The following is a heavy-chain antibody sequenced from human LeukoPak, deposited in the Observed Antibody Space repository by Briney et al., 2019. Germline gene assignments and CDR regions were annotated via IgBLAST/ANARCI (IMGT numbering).Heavy chain of an antibody. CDR2: IIPIFGTA. Sequence: SVKVSCTASGGTFSSYAISWVRQAPGQGLEWMGGIIPIFGTANYAQKFQGRVTITADESTSTAYMELSSLRSEDTAVYYCASWWESSHDAFDIWGQGTMVTVSS. J-gene: IGHJ3*02. CDR1: GGTFSSYA. CDR3: ASWWESSHDAFDI. V-gene: IGHV1-69*13. D-gene: IGHD1-26*01.